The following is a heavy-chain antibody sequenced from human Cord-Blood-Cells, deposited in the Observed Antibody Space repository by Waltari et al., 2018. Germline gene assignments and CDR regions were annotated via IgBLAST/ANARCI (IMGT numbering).Heavy chain of an antibody. V-gene: IGHV1-2*02. CDR2: INPNSGGT. D-gene: IGHD3-3*01. Sequence: QVQLVQSGAAVKKPGASVKVSCKASGYTFTGYYMHWVRQAPGQGLEWMGGINPNSGGTNYAQKCKGRVTMTRDTSISTAYMELSRLRSDDTAVYYCARDRGLGYDFWSGYDYWGQGTLVTVSS. CDR3: ARDRGLGYDFWSGYDY. CDR1: GYTFTGYY. J-gene: IGHJ4*02.